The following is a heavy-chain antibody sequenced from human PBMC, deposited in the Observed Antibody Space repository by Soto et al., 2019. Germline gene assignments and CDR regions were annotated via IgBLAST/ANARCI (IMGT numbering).Heavy chain of an antibody. J-gene: IGHJ4*02. CDR3: ARTGGLGWGPDYDFALGY. D-gene: IGHD3-3*01. Sequence: GGSLRLSCAASGFTFSSYGMHWVRQAPGKGLEWVAVIWYDGSNKYYADSVKGRFTISRDNSKNTLYLQMNSLRAEDTAVYYCARTGGLGWGPDYDFALGYWGQGTLVTVSS. V-gene: IGHV3-33*01. CDR2: IWYDGSNK. CDR1: GFTFSSYG.